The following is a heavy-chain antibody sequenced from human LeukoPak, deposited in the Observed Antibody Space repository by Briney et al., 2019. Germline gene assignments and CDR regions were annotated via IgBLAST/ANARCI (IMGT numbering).Heavy chain of an antibody. Sequence: GGSLRLSCAASGFTFSSYGMSWVRQAPGKGLEWVSAISGSGGSTYYADSVRGRFTISRDNSKNTLYLQMNSLRAEDTAVYYCAKSLVGFCSSTSCPADYWGQGTLVTVSS. CDR2: ISGSGGST. J-gene: IGHJ4*02. CDR1: GFTFSSYG. V-gene: IGHV3-23*01. CDR3: AKSLVGFCSSTSCPADY. D-gene: IGHD2-2*01.